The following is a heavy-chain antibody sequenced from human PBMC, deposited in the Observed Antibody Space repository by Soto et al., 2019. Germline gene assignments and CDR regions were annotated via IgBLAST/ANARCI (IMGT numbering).Heavy chain of an antibody. CDR2: ISSSSSYI. CDR1: GFTFSSYS. Sequence: GGSLRLSCAASGFTFSSYSMNWVRQAPGKGLEWVSSISSSSSYIYYADSVKGRFTISRDNAKNSLYLQMNSLRAEDTAVYYCARDPYSGYEGGYFDYWGQGTLVTVSS. D-gene: IGHD5-12*01. V-gene: IGHV3-21*01. J-gene: IGHJ4*02. CDR3: ARDPYSGYEGGYFDY.